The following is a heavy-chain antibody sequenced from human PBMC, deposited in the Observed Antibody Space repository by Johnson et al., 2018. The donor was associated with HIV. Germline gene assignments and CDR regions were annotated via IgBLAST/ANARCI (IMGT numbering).Heavy chain of an antibody. CDR1: GFTFRSYW. Sequence: VQLVESGGGLVQPGGSLRLSCAVSGFTFRSYWMTWVRQAPGKGLEWVTNIKQDGSEKYYVDSVKGRFTISRDNSKNTLYLQMNSLRAEDTAVYHCAKDAHITMIVVVISALDAFDIWGQGTMVTVSS. CDR3: AKDAHITMIVVVISALDAFDI. V-gene: IGHV3-7*01. CDR2: IKQDGSEK. J-gene: IGHJ3*02. D-gene: IGHD3-22*01.